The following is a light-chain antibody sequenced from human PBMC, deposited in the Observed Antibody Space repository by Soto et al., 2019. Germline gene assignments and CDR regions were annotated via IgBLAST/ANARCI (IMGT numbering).Light chain of an antibody. V-gene: IGLV2-14*01. J-gene: IGLJ3*02. Sequence: QSALTQPASVSGSPGQSITISCTGTSSDVGGYNYVSWYQQHPGKAPQLMIYEVSNRPSGVSNRFSGSKSGNTASLTISGLQAEDEADYYCSSYTSSSTPGVFGGGTKVTVL. CDR3: SSYTSSSTPGV. CDR2: EVS. CDR1: SSDVGGYNY.